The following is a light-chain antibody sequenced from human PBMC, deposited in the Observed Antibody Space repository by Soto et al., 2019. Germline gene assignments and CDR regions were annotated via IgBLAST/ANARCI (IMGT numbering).Light chain of an antibody. CDR1: SSDVGSYNF. CDR2: EVS. Sequence: SALTQPASVSVSPGQAITISCTRTSSDVGSYNFVSWYQQHPGKVPKVMIYEVSKRPSGVSDRFSGSKSGNTASLTISGLQAEDEADYYCCADAGRSTYVFGTGTKVTVL. V-gene: IGLV2-23*02. CDR3: CADAGRSTYV. J-gene: IGLJ1*01.